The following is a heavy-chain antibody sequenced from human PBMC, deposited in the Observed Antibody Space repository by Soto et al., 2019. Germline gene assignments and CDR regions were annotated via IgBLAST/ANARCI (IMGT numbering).Heavy chain of an antibody. CDR1: GFTFSSYW. CDR3: ARDPSYSSGWYTNYYYYYGMDV. Sequence: GGSLRLSCAASGFTFSSYWMHWIRQAPGKGLVWVSRINSDGSSTSYADSVKGRFTISRDNAKNTLYLQMNSLRAEDTAVYYCARDPSYSSGWYTNYYYYYGMDVWGQGTTVTVSS. D-gene: IGHD6-19*01. CDR2: INSDGSST. V-gene: IGHV3-74*01. J-gene: IGHJ6*02.